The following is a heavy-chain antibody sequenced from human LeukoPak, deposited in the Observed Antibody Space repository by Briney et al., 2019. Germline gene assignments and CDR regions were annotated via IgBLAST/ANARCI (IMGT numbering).Heavy chain of an antibody. D-gene: IGHD3-22*01. V-gene: IGHV4-34*01. CDR2: INHSGST. CDR3: ARAVFGRFYYDSSGYYLD. J-gene: IGHJ4*02. Sequence: SETLSLTCAVYGGSFSDYYWSWIRQPPGKGLEWIGEINHSGSTNYNPSLKSRVTISVDTSKNQFSLKLSSVTAADTAVYYCARAVFGRFYYDSSGYYLDWGQGTLVTVSS. CDR1: GGSFSDYY.